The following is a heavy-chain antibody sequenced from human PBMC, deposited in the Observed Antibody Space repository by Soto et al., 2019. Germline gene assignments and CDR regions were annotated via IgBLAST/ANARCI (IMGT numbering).Heavy chain of an antibody. D-gene: IGHD2-15*01. CDR3: VVAAQPYYFDY. J-gene: IGHJ4*02. CDR1: GYTFTSYG. V-gene: IGHV1-18*01. CDR2: ISAYNGNT. Sequence: QVQLVQSGAEVKKPGASVKVSCKASGYTFTSYGISWVRQAPGQGLEWMGWISAYNGNTNYAQKLRGRVTMTTDTATSTAYKELRRLRSDDTAVYYCVVAAQPYYFDYWGQGTLVTVSS.